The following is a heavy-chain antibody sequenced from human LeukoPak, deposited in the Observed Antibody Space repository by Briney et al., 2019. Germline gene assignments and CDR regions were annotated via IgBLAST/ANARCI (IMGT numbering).Heavy chain of an antibody. CDR2: IIPICGTA. CDR3: ARDGNRDGYNSGFGYYYYYIDV. Sequence: ASVKVSCKASGGTFSSYAISWVRQAPGQGLEWMGGIIPICGTANYAQKFQGRVTITTDESTSTAYMELSSLRSEDTAVYYCARDGNRDGYNSGFGYYYYYIDVWGKGTTVTVSS. D-gene: IGHD5-24*01. V-gene: IGHV1-69*05. J-gene: IGHJ6*03. CDR1: GGTFSSYA.